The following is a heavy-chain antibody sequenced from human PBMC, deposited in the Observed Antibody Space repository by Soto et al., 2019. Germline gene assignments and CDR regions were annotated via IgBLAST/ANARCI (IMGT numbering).Heavy chain of an antibody. D-gene: IGHD1-7*01. V-gene: IGHV1-69*15. J-gene: IGHJ6*02. Sequence: QVQLVQSGAEVKKPESSVKVSCKASGGTFSSYAISWVRQAPGQGLEWMGRIIPIFGTANYAQKFQGRVTITADESTSTAYMELSSLRSEDTAVYYCARATGTTSRDYYYGMDVWGQGTTVTVSS. CDR3: ARATGTTSRDYYYGMDV. CDR1: GGTFSSYA. CDR2: IIPIFGTA.